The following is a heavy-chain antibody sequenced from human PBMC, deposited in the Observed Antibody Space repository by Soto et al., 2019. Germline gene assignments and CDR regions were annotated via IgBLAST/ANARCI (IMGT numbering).Heavy chain of an antibody. V-gene: IGHV1-69*13. D-gene: IGHD4-17*01. CDR2: IIPIFGTA. J-gene: IGHJ6*02. CDR1: GGTFSSYA. CDR3: ARAPLYGDYVSWRLYGMDV. Sequence: SVKVSCKASGGTFSSYAISWVRQAPGQGLEWMGGIIPIFGTANYAQKFQGRVTITADESTSTAYMELSSLRSEDTAVYYCARAPLYGDYVSWRLYGMDVWGQGTTVTVSS.